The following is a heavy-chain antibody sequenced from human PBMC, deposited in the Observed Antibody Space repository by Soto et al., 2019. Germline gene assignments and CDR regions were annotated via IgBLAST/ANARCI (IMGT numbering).Heavy chain of an antibody. V-gene: IGHV3-23*01. J-gene: IGHJ4*02. D-gene: IGHD2-21*02. Sequence: GGSLRLSCAASGFTFSTYAMSWVRQAPGKGLEWVSGISGSGGSTYYADSVKGRFTIPRDKSKSMLYLQMNVLRAEDTAIYYCAKGQPATVTYFDSWGQGTLVTVSS. CDR1: GFTFSTYA. CDR3: AKGQPATVTYFDS. CDR2: ISGSGGST.